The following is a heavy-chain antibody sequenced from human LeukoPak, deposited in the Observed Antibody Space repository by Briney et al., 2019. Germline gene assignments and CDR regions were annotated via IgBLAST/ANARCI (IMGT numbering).Heavy chain of an antibody. J-gene: IGHJ5*02. V-gene: IGHV4-34*01. Sequence: SETLSLTCAVYGGSFSGYYWSWIRQPPGKGLEWIGEINHSGSTNYNPSLKSRVTISVDTSKNQFSLKLSSVTAADTAVYYCARGGRGYCGSTSCRTRNWFDPWGQGTLVTVPS. D-gene: IGHD2-2*01. CDR2: INHSGST. CDR3: ARGGRGYCGSTSCRTRNWFDP. CDR1: GGSFSGYY.